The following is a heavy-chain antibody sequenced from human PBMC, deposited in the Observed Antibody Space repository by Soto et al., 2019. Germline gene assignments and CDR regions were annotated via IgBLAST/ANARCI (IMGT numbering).Heavy chain of an antibody. V-gene: IGHV1-3*01. Sequence: QVQLVQSGAEVKKPGASVKVSCKASGYTFTSYAMHWVRQAPGQRLEWMGWINAGNGNTKYSQKFQGRVTITRDTSASTAYMELSSLRSEDTAVYYCAGGLVVPAALLSTYNWFDPWGQGTLVTVSS. D-gene: IGHD2-2*01. CDR1: GYTFTSYA. CDR2: INAGNGNT. CDR3: AGGLVVPAALLSTYNWFDP. J-gene: IGHJ5*02.